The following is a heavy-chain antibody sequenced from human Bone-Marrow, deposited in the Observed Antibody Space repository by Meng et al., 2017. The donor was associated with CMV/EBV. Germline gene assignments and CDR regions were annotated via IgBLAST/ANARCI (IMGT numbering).Heavy chain of an antibody. CDR3: ARFALLGDSSGYLFDD. D-gene: IGHD3-22*01. V-gene: IGHV4-39*01. CDR2: IYYSGST. Sequence: SETLSLTCTVSGGSISSSRYYWGWIRQPPGKGLEWIGSIYYSGSTYYNPSLKSRVTISVDTSKNQFSLKLSSVTAADTAVYYCARFALLGDSSGYLFDDWGQGTLVTVSS. CDR1: GGSISSSRYY. J-gene: IGHJ4*02.